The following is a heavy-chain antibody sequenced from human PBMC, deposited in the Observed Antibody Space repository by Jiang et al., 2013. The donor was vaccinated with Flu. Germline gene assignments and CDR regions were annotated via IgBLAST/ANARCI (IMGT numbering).Heavy chain of an antibody. CDR1: GFTYTKYW. J-gene: IGHJ4*02. V-gene: IGHV3-7*01. Sequence: QLLESGGSLVQPGGSLRLSCVGSGFTYTKYWMGWVRQVAGKGLEWVANINEDGSEQYYAASVKGRFTISRDNAKSSLYLQMNSLGGEDTAVYFCARDVGPGDYWGLGTLVTVSS. D-gene: IGHD2-15*01. CDR3: ARDVGPGDY. CDR2: INEDGSEQ.